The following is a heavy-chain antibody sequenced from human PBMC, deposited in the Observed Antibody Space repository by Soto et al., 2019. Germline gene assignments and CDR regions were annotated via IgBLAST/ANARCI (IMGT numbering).Heavy chain of an antibody. V-gene: IGHV2-5*02. Sequence: SGPTLVNPTQTLTLTCTFSGFSLRSSGVGVGWIRQPPGKALEWLALIYWDDDKRYSPSLKSRLTIMKDTSKNQVVLIMTNMDPVDTATYYCAHDSSGLYGFDYWGQGILVTVSS. J-gene: IGHJ4*02. D-gene: IGHD3-22*01. CDR2: IYWDDDK. CDR1: GFSLRSSGVG. CDR3: AHDSSGLYGFDY.